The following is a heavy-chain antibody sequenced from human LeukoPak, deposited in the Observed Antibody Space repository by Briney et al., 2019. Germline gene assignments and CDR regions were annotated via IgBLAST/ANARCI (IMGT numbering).Heavy chain of an antibody. V-gene: IGHV3-66*03. CDR3: ARGQRRHIDMAPSFDY. D-gene: IGHD5-24*01. CDR1: GFTVSSNY. CDR2: IYSCGST. Sequence: PGGSLRLSCAASGFTVSSNYMSWVRQAPGKGLEWVSIIYSCGSTFYADSVKGRFTISRDNSKNTLYLQMNSLRGEDTAVYSCARGQRRHIDMAPSFDYWGQGTLVTVSS. J-gene: IGHJ4*02.